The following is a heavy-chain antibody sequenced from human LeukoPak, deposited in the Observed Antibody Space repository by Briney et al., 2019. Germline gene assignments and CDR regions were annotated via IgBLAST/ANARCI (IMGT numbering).Heavy chain of an antibody. J-gene: IGHJ6*02. CDR2: SSSSSSDT. CDR1: GFTFSNYY. CDR3: ARAEYYYDSSGYSPGYYGMDV. Sequence: GGSLRLSCAASGFTFSNYYMNWIRQPPAQGLELVSYSSSSSSDTNYADSVKGRFNISRDNAKNSLYLQMNSLRAEDTAVYYCARAEYYYDSSGYSPGYYGMDVWGQGTTVTVSS. V-gene: IGHV3-11*05. D-gene: IGHD3-22*01.